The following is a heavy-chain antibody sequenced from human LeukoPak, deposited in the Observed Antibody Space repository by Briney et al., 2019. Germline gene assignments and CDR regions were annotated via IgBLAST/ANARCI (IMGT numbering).Heavy chain of an antibody. D-gene: IGHD5-12*01. CDR1: GFTFTDYS. Sequence: GASVKVSCKASGFTFTDYSLNWVRQAPGQGLEWMGWINTNTGHPTYAQGFTGRFVFSLDTSVSTAYLQINSLKAEDTAVYYCARDRGGYVAYWGQGTLVTVSS. CDR3: ARDRGGYVAY. J-gene: IGHJ4*02. CDR2: INTNTGHP. V-gene: IGHV7-4-1*02.